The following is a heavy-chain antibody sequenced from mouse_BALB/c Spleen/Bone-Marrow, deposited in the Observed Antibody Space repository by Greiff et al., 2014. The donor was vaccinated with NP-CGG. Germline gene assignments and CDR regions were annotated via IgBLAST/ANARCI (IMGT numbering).Heavy chain of an antibody. V-gene: IGHV1-61*01. Sequence: VKLMESGAELVRPGASVKLSCKASGYPFTSYWMNWVKQRPGQGLEWIGMIHLSDSESRLNQKFKDKATLTVDKSSSTAYMQLSSPTSEDSAVYYCTRYDLTTRAFAYWGQGTLVTVSA. J-gene: IGHJ3*01. D-gene: IGHD3-3*01. CDR2: IHLSDSES. CDR1: GYPFTSYW. CDR3: TRYDLTTRAFAY.